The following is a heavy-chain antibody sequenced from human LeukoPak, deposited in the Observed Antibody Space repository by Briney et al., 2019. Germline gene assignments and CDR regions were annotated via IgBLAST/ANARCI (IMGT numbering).Heavy chain of an antibody. CDR3: ARQYCGGDCYSIPFAFDI. CDR1: GGSFSGYY. D-gene: IGHD2-21*02. CDR2: IYYSGST. V-gene: IGHV4-34*09. Sequence: PSETLSLTCAVYGGSFSGYYWSWIRQPPGKGLEWIGYIYYSGSTYYNPSLKSRVTISVDTSKNQFSLKLSSVAAADTAVYYCARQYCGGDCYSIPFAFDIWGQGTMVTVSS. J-gene: IGHJ3*02.